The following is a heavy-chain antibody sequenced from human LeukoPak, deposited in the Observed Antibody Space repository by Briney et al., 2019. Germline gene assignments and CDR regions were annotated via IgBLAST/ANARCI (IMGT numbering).Heavy chain of an antibody. D-gene: IGHD6-19*01. Sequence: GGSLRLSCAASGFTFSSYSMNWVRQAPGKGLEWVSSISSSSSYIYYADSVKGRFTISRDNAKNSLYLQMNSLRAEDTAVYYCARGHSSGWCVEGPFDYWGQGTLVTVSS. V-gene: IGHV3-21*01. CDR2: ISSSSSYI. CDR1: GFTFSSYS. J-gene: IGHJ4*02. CDR3: ARGHSSGWCVEGPFDY.